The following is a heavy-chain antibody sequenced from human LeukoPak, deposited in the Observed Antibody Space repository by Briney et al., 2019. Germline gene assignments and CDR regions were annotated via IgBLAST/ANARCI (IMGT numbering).Heavy chain of an antibody. CDR1: GFDFDARD. CDR3: AKPSGSGVDY. CDR2: IRSDGYHT. Sequence: SGGSLRLSCGASGFDFDARDMHWVRQAPGKGLEWVAFIRSDGYHTYYTDSVKGRFTITRDNSKNTLYLQMNSLRLEDMGIYYCAKPSGSGVDYWGRGTRVTVSS. J-gene: IGHJ4*02. V-gene: IGHV3-30*02. D-gene: IGHD1-26*01.